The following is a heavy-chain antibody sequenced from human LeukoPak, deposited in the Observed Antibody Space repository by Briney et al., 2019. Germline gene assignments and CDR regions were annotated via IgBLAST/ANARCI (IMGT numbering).Heavy chain of an antibody. CDR3: ARRDSSRSFDY. D-gene: IGHD6-6*01. Sequence: GGSLRLSCAASAFTFNNFAMSWVRQAPGKGLEWVSGISAGGGTTIYVDSVKGRFTISRDNSKNTLYLQMNSLRAEDTAVYCCARRDSSRSFDYWGQGTLVTVSS. CDR2: ISAGGGTT. J-gene: IGHJ4*02. V-gene: IGHV3-23*01. CDR1: AFTFNNFA.